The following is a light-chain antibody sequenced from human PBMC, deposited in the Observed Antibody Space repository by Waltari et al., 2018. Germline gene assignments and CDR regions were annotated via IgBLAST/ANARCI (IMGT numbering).Light chain of an antibody. J-gene: IGKJ2*01. CDR1: QSVLYSSNNNNY. CDR3: QQYYSTPNT. Sequence: DIVMTQSPDSLTVSLGERVTINCKSSQSVLYSSNNNNYLAWYQQKPGQPPKLLIYWASTRESGVPDRFSGSGSGTDFTLTISSLQAGDVAVYYCQQYYSTPNTFGQGTKLEIK. CDR2: WAS. V-gene: IGKV4-1*01.